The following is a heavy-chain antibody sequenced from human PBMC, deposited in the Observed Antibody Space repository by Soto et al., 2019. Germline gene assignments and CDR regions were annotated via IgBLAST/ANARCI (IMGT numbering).Heavy chain of an antibody. V-gene: IGHV4-34*01. CDR1: GGSFSGYY. J-gene: IGHJ5*02. CDR2: INHSGST. D-gene: IGHD6-19*01. CDR3: ASQLDSSGRYGYWFDP. Sequence: VQLQQWGAGLLKPSETLSLTCAVYGGSFSGYYWSWIRQPPGKGLEWIGEINHSGSTNYNPSLKSRVTISVDTSKSQSSLKLSSVTAADTAVYYWASQLDSSGRYGYWFDPRGQGTLVTVSS.